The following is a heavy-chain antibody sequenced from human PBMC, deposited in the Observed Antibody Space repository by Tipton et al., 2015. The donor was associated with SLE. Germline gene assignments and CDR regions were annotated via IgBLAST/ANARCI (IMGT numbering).Heavy chain of an antibody. D-gene: IGHD3-22*01. CDR2: ISGSSGTT. V-gene: IGHV3-23*01. J-gene: IGHJ3*02. CDR3: ATLPYDYDRSGYYYTYTFDI. CDR1: GFTFRSYA. Sequence: SLRLSCAASGFTFRSYAMSWVRQAPGKGLGWVSGISGSSGTTSYADSVKGRFTISRDNSKNTLYLQMNSLRVEDTAVYYCATLPYDYDRSGYYYTYTFDIWGQGTMVTVSS.